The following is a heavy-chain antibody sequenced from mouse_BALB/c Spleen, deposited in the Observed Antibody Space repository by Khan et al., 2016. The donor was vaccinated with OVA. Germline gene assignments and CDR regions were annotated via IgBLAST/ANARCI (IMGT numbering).Heavy chain of an antibody. V-gene: IGHV5-17*02. D-gene: IGHD2-3*01. J-gene: IGHJ1*01. CDR2: ISNGSSTI. Sequence: EVELVESGGGLVQPGGSRKLSCAASGFTFSSFGMHWVRQAPEKGLEWVAYISNGSSTINYAETVKGRCTISRDNPKNTLFLQMTSLRSDDTAMYYCARYDGYYWYFDVWGAGTTVTVSS. CDR1: GFTFSSFG. CDR3: ARYDGYYWYFDV.